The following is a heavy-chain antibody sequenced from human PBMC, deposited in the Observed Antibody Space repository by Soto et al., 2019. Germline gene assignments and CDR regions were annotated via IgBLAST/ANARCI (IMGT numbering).Heavy chain of an antibody. J-gene: IGHJ3*02. CDR1: GFTVSGKKY. CDR3: ATWHLREHAYDI. Sequence: GGSLRLSCAAFGFTVSGKKYVAWVHQAPGKGLEWVSALYDLDGTYYADSVKGRFTTSSDSSRTTVYLQMNDLRPDDTAVYSCATWHLREHAYDIWGQGTTVTVSS. V-gene: IGHV3-53*01. D-gene: IGHD3-10*01. CDR2: LYDLDGT.